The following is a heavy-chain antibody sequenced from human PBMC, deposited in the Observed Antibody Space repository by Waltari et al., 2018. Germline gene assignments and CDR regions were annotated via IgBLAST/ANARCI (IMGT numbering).Heavy chain of an antibody. CDR1: GYTFTSYY. CDR2: INPSGGST. J-gene: IGHJ4*02. Sequence: QVQLVQSGAEVKKPGASVKVSCKASGYTFTSYYMHWVRQAPGQGLEWMGIINPSGGSTSYAQKFQGRVTMTRDTSTSTVYMELSSLRSEDTAVYYCARSSGGTILGEGGFDYWGQGTLVTVSS. V-gene: IGHV1-46*01. CDR3: ARSSGGTILGEGGFDY. D-gene: IGHD3-3*01.